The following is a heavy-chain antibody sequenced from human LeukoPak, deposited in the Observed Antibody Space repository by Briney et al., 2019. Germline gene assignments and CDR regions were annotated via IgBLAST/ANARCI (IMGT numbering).Heavy chain of an antibody. D-gene: IGHD2-2*01. V-gene: IGHV4-34*01. CDR3: ARRRHVVVPADHTPRIAARPAYDY. CDR1: GGSFSGYY. CDR2: INHSGST. Sequence: SETLSLTCAVYGGSFSGYYWSWIRQPPGKGLEWIGEINHSGSTNYNPSLKSRVTISVDTSKNQFSLKLSSVTAADTAVYYCARRRHVVVPADHTPRIAARPAYDYWGQGTLVTVSS. J-gene: IGHJ4*02.